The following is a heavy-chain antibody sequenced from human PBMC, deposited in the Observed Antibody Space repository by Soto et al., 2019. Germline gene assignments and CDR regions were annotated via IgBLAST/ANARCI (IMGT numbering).Heavy chain of an antibody. J-gene: IGHJ6*02. Sequence: ASVKVSCKASGYTFTSYGISWVRQAPGQGLEWMGWISAYNGNTNYAQKLQGRVTMTTDTSTSTAYMELRSMRSDDTAVYYCARGPDFWSGFVPLYHYYGMDVWGQGTTVTV. CDR2: ISAYNGNT. CDR3: ARGPDFWSGFVPLYHYYGMDV. V-gene: IGHV1-18*01. D-gene: IGHD3-3*01. CDR1: GYTFTSYG.